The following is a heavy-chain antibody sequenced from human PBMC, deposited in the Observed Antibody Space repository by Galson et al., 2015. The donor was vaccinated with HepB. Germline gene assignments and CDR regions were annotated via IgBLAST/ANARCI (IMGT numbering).Heavy chain of an antibody. CDR2: TCYRSKWYN. CDR3: ARDPRGSYWGRWFDL. Sequence: CAISGDSVSSNSAAWNWIRQSPSRGLEWLGRTCYRSKWYNDYAESVKSRMTIKPDTSKNEFSLQLNSVTPEDTAVYYCARDPRGSYWGRWFDLWGQGIPVTGS. V-gene: IGHV6-1*01. D-gene: IGHD1-26*01. J-gene: IGHJ5*02. CDR1: GDSVSSNSAA.